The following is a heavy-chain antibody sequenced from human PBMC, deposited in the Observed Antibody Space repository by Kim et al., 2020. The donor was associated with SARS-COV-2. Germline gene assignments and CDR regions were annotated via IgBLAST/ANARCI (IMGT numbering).Heavy chain of an antibody. J-gene: IGHJ5*02. CDR3: AREGYSYGTNWFDP. V-gene: IGHV1-3*01. Sequence: QKCKGSVTITRDHSASTAYMELSSLRSEDSAVYYCAREGYSYGTNWFDPWGQGTLVTVSS. D-gene: IGHD5-18*01.